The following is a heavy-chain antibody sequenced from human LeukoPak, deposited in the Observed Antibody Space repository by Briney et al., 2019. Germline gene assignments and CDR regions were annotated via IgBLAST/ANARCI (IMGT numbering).Heavy chain of an antibody. CDR3: AKSRAYTAMAPFDY. CDR2: ISSCSSTI. V-gene: IGHV3-48*04. D-gene: IGHD5-18*01. Sequence: GGSLRLSCAASGFTFSSYSMNWVRQAPGKGLEWVSYISSCSSTIYYADSVKGRFAISRDNTEVSLFLLMNSLRVEDTAVYYCAKSRAYTAMAPFDYWGQGTLVTVSS. CDR1: GFTFSSYS. J-gene: IGHJ4*02.